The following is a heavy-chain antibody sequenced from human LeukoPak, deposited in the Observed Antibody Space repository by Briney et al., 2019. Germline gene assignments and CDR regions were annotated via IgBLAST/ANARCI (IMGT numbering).Heavy chain of an antibody. CDR1: GGTFSSYA. CDR3: AKVGYCSSTSCYVGYFQH. CDR2: IIPIFGTA. Sequence: ASVKVSCKASGGTFSSYAISWVRQAPGQGLEWMGGIIPIFGTANYAQKFQGRDTITTDESTSTAYMELSSLRSEDTAVYYCAKVGYCSSTSCYVGYFQHWGQGTLVTVSS. V-gene: IGHV1-69*05. D-gene: IGHD2-2*03. J-gene: IGHJ1*01.